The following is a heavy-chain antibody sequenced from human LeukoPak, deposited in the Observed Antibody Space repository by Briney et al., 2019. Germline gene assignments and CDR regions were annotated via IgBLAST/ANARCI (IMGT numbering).Heavy chain of an antibody. CDR1: GYKFLSHG. Sequence: GASVRVSCKTSGYKFLSHGISWVRQAPGQGLEWLGWIRAVNGDTRFAQKFQGRFTMTTDTSTSTAHMELRSLRSDDTAVYYCARDWPTVIADFWGQGTLVTVSS. J-gene: IGHJ1*01. CDR3: ARDWPTVIADF. D-gene: IGHD4-11*01. V-gene: IGHV1-18*04. CDR2: IRAVNGDT.